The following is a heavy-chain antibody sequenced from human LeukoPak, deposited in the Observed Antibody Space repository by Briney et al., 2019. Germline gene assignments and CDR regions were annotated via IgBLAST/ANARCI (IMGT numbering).Heavy chain of an antibody. V-gene: IGHV1-2*02. CDR2: INPNSGGT. CDR1: GYTFTGYY. Sequence: GASVKVSCKASGYTFTGYYMHWVRQAPGQGLEWMGWINPNSGGTNYAQKFQGRVTMTRDTSTSTVYMELSSLRSEDTAVYYCARSSSISPSIAAVSFDPWGQGTLVTVSS. D-gene: IGHD6-13*01. J-gene: IGHJ5*02. CDR3: ARSSSISPSIAAVSFDP.